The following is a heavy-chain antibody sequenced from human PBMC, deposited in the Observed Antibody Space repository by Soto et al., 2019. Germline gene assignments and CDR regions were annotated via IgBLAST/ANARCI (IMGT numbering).Heavy chain of an antibody. J-gene: IGHJ6*02. V-gene: IGHV3-30-3*01. D-gene: IGHD2-15*01. Sequence: QVQLVESGGGVVQPGRSLRLSCAASGFTFSSYAMHWVRQAPGKGLEWVAVISYDGSNKYYADSVKGRFTISRDNSKNTLYLQMNSLRAEDTAVYYCARDQFDIVVVVAATTVDYYYGMDVWGQGTTVTVSS. CDR2: ISYDGSNK. CDR1: GFTFSSYA. CDR3: ARDQFDIVVVVAATTVDYYYGMDV.